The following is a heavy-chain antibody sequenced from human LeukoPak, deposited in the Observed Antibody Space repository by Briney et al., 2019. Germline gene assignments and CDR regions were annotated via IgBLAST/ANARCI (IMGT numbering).Heavy chain of an antibody. J-gene: IGHJ4*02. V-gene: IGHV4-38-2*01. CDR1: GYSISSGYY. Sequence: PSETLSLTCAVSGYSISSGYYWGWTRQPPGKGLEWIGSIYHSGSTYYNPSLKSRVTISVDTSKNQFSLKLSSVTAADTAVYYCARGGYGEIDYWGQGTLVTVSS. CDR2: IYHSGST. D-gene: IGHD4-17*01. CDR3: ARGGYGEIDY.